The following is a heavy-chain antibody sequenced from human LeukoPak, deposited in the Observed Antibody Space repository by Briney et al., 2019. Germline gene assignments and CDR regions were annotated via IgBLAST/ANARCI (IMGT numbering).Heavy chain of an antibody. Sequence: GGSLRLSCVASGFSFSTYWMHWVRQAPGKGLVWVSRIDNGGTTTLYADSVRGRFTISRDNAKNTLYLQMNSLRAEDTAMYYCSRDSSDGGNPRFWGQGTLVTVSS. CDR1: GFSFSTYW. J-gene: IGHJ4*02. V-gene: IGHV3-74*01. D-gene: IGHD4-23*01. CDR2: IDNGGTTT. CDR3: SRDSSDGGNPRF.